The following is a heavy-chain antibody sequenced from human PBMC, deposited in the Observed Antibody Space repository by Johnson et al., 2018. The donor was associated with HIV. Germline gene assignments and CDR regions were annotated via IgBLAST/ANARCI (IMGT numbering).Heavy chain of an antibody. Sequence: QVQLVESGGGLVQPGGSLRLSCAASGFTFSNYWMSWVRQAPGKGLEWVAVISYDGSNKYYEDSVKGRFTISRDNSKNTLYLQMNSLRAEDTAVYYCARDRVWFGELYAFDIWGQGTMVTVSS. CDR1: GFTFSNYW. CDR3: ARDRVWFGELYAFDI. CDR2: ISYDGSNK. J-gene: IGHJ3*02. V-gene: IGHV3-30-3*01. D-gene: IGHD3-10*01.